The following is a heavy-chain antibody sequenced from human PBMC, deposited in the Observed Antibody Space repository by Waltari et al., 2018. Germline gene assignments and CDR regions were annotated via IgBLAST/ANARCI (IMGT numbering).Heavy chain of an antibody. Sequence: QMQLVQSGPEVKKPGTSVKVSCKASGFTFTSSAMLWVRQARGQRLEWIGWIVVGSGNTNYAQKFQERVTITRDMSTSTAYMELSSLRSEDTAVYYCAVDVGHSSPSGVMDYWGQGTLVTVSS. D-gene: IGHD6-13*01. CDR2: IVVGSGNT. J-gene: IGHJ4*02. V-gene: IGHV1-58*02. CDR3: AVDVGHSSPSGVMDY. CDR1: GFTFTSSA.